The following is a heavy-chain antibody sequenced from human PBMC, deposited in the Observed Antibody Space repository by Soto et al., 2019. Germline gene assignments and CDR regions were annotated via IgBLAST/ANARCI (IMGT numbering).Heavy chain of an antibody. CDR3: ARVLGQWLVPSPIDY. Sequence: GASVKVSWKASGYTFTSYGISWVRQAPGQGLEWMGWISAYNGNTNYAQKLQGRVTMTTDTSTSTAYMELRSLRSDDTAVYYCARVLGQWLVPSPIDYWGQGTLVTVSS. J-gene: IGHJ4*02. D-gene: IGHD6-19*01. CDR2: ISAYNGNT. CDR1: GYTFTSYG. V-gene: IGHV1-18*01.